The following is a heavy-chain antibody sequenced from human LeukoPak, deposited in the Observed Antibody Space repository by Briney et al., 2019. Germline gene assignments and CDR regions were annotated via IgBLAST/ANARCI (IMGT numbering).Heavy chain of an antibody. CDR1: GFTFSSYS. CDR2: ISSSSSYI. J-gene: IGHJ4*02. D-gene: IGHD4-17*01. Sequence: GGSLRLSCAASGFTFSSYSMNWVRQAPGKGLEWVSSISSSSSYIYYADSVKGRFTISRDNAKNSLYLQMNSLRAEDTAVYYCARGNDYGDYASDYWGQGTLVTVSS. V-gene: IGHV3-21*01. CDR3: ARGNDYGDYASDY.